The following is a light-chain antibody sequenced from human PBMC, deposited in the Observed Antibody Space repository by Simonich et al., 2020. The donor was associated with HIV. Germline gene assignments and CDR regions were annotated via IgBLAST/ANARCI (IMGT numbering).Light chain of an antibody. J-gene: IGLJ2*01. Sequence: QSALTQPASVSGSPGQSITISRTGTSGDVGAYDYVSWYQQHPGKAPKLMIYDVNNRPSGVSTRFSGSKSGNTASLTISGLQAEDEADYYCCSYAGSYTYVFGGGTKLTVL. CDR1: SGDVGAYDY. CDR3: CSYAGSYTYV. V-gene: IGLV2-14*03. CDR2: DVN.